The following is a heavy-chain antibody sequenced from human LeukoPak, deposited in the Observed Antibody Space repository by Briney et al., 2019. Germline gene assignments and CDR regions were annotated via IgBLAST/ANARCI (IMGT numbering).Heavy chain of an antibody. CDR2: ISWNSGSI. J-gene: IGHJ2*01. Sequence: GGSLRLSCAASGFTFDDYAMHWVRQAPGKGLEWVSSISWNSGSIGYADSVKGRFTISRDNAKNSLYLQMNSLRAEDTALYYCAKTPSTVTTAWYFDLWGRGTLVTVSS. D-gene: IGHD4-17*01. CDR1: GFTFDDYA. V-gene: IGHV3-9*01. CDR3: AKTPSTVTTAWYFDL.